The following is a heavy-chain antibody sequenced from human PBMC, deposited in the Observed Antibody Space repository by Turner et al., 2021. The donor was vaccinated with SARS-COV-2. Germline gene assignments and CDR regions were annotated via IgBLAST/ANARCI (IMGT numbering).Heavy chain of an antibody. D-gene: IGHD3-9*01. V-gene: IGHV1-69*02. CDR3: ATRVYDILTGLELGYFDY. CDR2: IIPILGRA. Sequence: VQLVQCGAEVKKPGSSVQVSCKASRATFSSYTISWVRQAPGQGPEWMGRIIPILGRANYAQKFQGRVTITADKSTSTAYMELSSLRSEDTAVYYCATRVYDILTGLELGYFDYWGQGTLVTVSS. CDR1: RATFSSYT. J-gene: IGHJ4*02.